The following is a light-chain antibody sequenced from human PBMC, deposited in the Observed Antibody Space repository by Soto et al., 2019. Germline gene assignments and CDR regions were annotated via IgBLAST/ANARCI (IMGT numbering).Light chain of an antibody. CDR3: QQYGSSPRT. CDR2: GAS. V-gene: IGKV3-20*01. CDR1: QSISSNY. Sequence: EIVLTQSPGTLSLSPGERATLSCRASQSISSNYLAWYQHKPGRAPRLLIYGASSRATGVPDRFSGSGTGTDFTLTISSLGPGDFAVYYCQQYGSSPRTFGQGTKVEIK. J-gene: IGKJ1*01.